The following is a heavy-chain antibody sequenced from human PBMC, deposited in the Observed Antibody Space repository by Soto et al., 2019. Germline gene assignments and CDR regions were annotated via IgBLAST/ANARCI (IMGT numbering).Heavy chain of an antibody. Sequence: PSETLSLTCTVSGGSIRSYYWTWIRQPPGKGLEWLGYIFYSGSTFYNPSLKSRVTISIHTSKSQFSLQLTSVTAADTAVYYCARGAADTAMVDSWGQGTIVTVSS. CDR1: GGSIRSYY. J-gene: IGHJ4*02. CDR2: IFYSGST. D-gene: IGHD5-18*01. V-gene: IGHV4-59*01. CDR3: ARGAADTAMVDS.